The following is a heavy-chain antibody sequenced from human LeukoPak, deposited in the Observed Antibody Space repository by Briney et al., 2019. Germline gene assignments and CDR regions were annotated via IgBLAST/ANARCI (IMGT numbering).Heavy chain of an antibody. Sequence: SETLSLTCTVSGGSVTTYYWSWIRQSAGKGLEWIGHISTSGTTPYNPSLKSRVTMSVDTSKNQFSLKLTSVTAADTAVYYCAREATVVGATIIWGQGTLVTVSS. CDR2: ISTSGTT. CDR3: AREATVVGATII. V-gene: IGHV4-4*07. D-gene: IGHD1-26*01. J-gene: IGHJ4*02. CDR1: GGSVTTYY.